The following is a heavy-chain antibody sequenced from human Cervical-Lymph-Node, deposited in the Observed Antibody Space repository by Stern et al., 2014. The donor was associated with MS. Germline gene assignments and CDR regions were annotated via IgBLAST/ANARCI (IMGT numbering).Heavy chain of an antibody. J-gene: IGHJ4*02. D-gene: IGHD5-18*01. CDR3: ARGRHTAMVTSGRYFDL. Sequence: KESGPGRVQPSETLSLTCTVSGASMKNFYWNWIRQPPEKGQEWIGHMSNSGTTYYDPSLKSRVTMSMDASKQQFSLRLTSVTAVDTAVYFCARGRHTAMVTSGRYFDLWGQGTLVTVSS. V-gene: IGHV4-4*07. CDR2: MSNSGTT. CDR1: GASMKNFY.